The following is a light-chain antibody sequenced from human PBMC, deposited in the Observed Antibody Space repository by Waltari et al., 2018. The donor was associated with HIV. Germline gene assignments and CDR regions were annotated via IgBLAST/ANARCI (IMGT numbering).Light chain of an antibody. Sequence: NFMLTQPHSVSESPGKTVTISCTRSSGPIANNYVQWYQQRPGSSPTTEIFEDKQRPSGIPDRFSGSIDTSSNSASLTISGLKIEDEADYYCQSFDSNLVVFGGGTRLTVL. V-gene: IGLV6-57*01. J-gene: IGLJ2*01. CDR3: QSFDSNLVV. CDR2: EDK. CDR1: SGPIANNY.